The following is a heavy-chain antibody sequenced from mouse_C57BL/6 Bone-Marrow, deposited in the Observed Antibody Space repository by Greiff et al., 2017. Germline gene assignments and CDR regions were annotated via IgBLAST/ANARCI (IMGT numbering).Heavy chain of an antibody. J-gene: IGHJ2*01. CDR2: ISSGGSYI. V-gene: IGHV5-6*01. CDR1: GFTFSSYG. Sequence: EVQGVESGGDLVKPGGSLKLSCAASGFTFSSYGMSWVRQTPDKRLEWVATISSGGSYIYYPDSVKGRFTISRDNAKNTLYLQMSSLKSEDTAMYYCARPKRGNYFDYWGQGTTLTVSS. CDR3: ARPKRGNYFDY.